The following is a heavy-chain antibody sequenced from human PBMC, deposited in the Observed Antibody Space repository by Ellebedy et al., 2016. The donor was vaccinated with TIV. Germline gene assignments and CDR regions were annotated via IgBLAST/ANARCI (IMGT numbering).Heavy chain of an antibody. J-gene: IGHJ5*01. CDR1: RAPFWGYF. D-gene: IGHD2-8*01. V-gene: IGHV4-59*08. Sequence: MPSETLSLTCTVSRAPFWGYFWSWLRQSPVKGLESIGYVFYNGSTNYDPSFKSRVSMSADTSKNQFSLKLKSVTPADPAVYYCAAGNGWLDFWGPGILVTVSS. CDR2: VFYNGST. CDR3: AAGNGWLDF.